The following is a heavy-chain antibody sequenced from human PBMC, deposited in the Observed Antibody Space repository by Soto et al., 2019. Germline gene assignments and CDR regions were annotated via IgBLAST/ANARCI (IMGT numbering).Heavy chain of an antibody. V-gene: IGHV3-9*01. CDR1: GFNFEDFA. Sequence: EAHLVESGGGLGQPGKSLRLSCVASGFNFEDFAMHWVRQAPGKGLEWVSGISWNSGNKGYADSVKGRFTISRDNAAKYLFLQVNSLTLEDTALYYCVKDTGGGFPAYYYGMDVWGQGTTVTVSS. J-gene: IGHJ6*02. CDR2: ISWNSGNK. CDR3: VKDTGGGFPAYYYGMDV. D-gene: IGHD2-8*02.